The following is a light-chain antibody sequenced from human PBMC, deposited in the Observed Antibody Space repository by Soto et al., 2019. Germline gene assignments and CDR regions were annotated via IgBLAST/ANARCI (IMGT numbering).Light chain of an antibody. J-gene: IGKJ1*01. CDR3: QQYNNWPRT. Sequence: EIVMTQSPATLSVSPGERATLSCRASQSVSSNLAWYQQKPGQAPRLLIYGASTRATGIPARFSGSGSGTEFTLTISALQSDDFVVYYCQQYNNWPRTFGQGTKVESK. CDR1: QSVSSN. CDR2: GAS. V-gene: IGKV3-15*01.